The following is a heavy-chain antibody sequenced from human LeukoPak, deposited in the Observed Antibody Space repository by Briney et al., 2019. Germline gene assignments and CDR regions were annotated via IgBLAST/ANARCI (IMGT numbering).Heavy chain of an antibody. V-gene: IGHV3-23*01. Sequence: GGSLRLSCAASGFTFSSYAMSWVRQAPVKVLEWVSAISGSGGSTYYADSVKGRFTISRDNSKNTLYLQMNSLRAEDTAVYYCAKDRRLARYIDWLPWFDPWGQGTLVTVSS. CDR2: ISGSGGST. CDR1: GFTFSSYA. CDR3: AKDRRLARYIDWLPWFDP. D-gene: IGHD3-9*01. J-gene: IGHJ5*02.